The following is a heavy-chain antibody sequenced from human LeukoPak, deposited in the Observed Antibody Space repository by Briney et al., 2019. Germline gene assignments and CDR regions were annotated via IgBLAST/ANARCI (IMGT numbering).Heavy chain of an antibody. CDR2: IYYSGST. CDR3: ARDGVVGATFGAFDI. V-gene: IGHV4-59*01. D-gene: IGHD1-26*01. Sequence: PSETLSLTCTVSGGSLSSYYWSWIRQPPGKGLEWIGYIYYSGSTNYNPSLKSRVTISVDTSKNQFSLKLSSVTAADTAVYYCARDGVVGATFGAFDIWGQGTMVTVSS. CDR1: GGSLSSYY. J-gene: IGHJ3*02.